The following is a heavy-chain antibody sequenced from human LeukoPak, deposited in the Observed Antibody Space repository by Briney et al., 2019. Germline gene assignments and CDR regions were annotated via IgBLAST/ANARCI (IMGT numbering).Heavy chain of an antibody. D-gene: IGHD4-17*01. Sequence: ASVKVSCKASGYTFTSYDINWVRQATGQGVEWMGWMNPNSGNTGYAQKFQGRVTMTRNTSISTAYMELSSLRSEDTAAYYCARLGLRSDYYYYYMDVWGKGTTVTVSS. CDR2: MNPNSGNT. J-gene: IGHJ6*03. V-gene: IGHV1-8*01. CDR1: GYTFTSYD. CDR3: ARLGLRSDYYYYYMDV.